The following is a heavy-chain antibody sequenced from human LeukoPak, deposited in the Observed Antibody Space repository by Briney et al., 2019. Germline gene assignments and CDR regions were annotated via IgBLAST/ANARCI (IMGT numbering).Heavy chain of an antibody. CDR3: ARTGTGYYFDN. CDR2: IYYSGGT. V-gene: IGHV4-38-2*01. D-gene: IGHD1-7*01. J-gene: IGHJ4*02. CDR1: GYSISSGYY. Sequence: PSETLSLTCAVSGYSISSGYYWGWIRQPPGRGLEWIGTIYYSGGTYHNPSLKSRVTISVDTPKNQFSLRLRSVTAADTAVYYCARTGTGYYFDNWGQGTLVTVSS.